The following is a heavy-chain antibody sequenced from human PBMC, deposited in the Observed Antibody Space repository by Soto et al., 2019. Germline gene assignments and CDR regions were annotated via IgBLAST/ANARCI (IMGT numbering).Heavy chain of an antibody. CDR3: ARGLLIAARPKGLDY. CDR1: GFTFSSYA. V-gene: IGHV3-30-3*01. Sequence: GESLKISCAASGFTFSSYAMHWVRQAPGKGLEWVAVISYDGSNKYYADSVKGRFTISRDNSKNTLYLQMNSLRAEDTAVYYCARGLLIAARPKGLDYWGQGTLVTVSS. J-gene: IGHJ4*02. D-gene: IGHD6-6*01. CDR2: ISYDGSNK.